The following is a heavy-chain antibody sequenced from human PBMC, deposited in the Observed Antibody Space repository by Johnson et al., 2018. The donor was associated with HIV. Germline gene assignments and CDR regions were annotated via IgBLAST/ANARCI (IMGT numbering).Heavy chain of an antibody. CDR1: GFTFSSYA. CDR3: ARSSGARWAFDI. Sequence: EVQLVESGGGLVQPGGSLRLSCAASGFTFSSYAMSCVRQAPGKGLEWVSAISGSGGSTYYADSVKGRFTISRDNSKNTLYLQMNSLRAEDTAVYYCARSSGARWAFDIWGQGTMVTVSS. V-gene: IGHV3-23*04. CDR2: ISGSGGST. D-gene: IGHD6-6*01. J-gene: IGHJ3*02.